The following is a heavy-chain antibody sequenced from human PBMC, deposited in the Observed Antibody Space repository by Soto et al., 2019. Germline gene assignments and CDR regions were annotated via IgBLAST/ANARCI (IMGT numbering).Heavy chain of an antibody. D-gene: IGHD5-18*01. CDR2: IYYSGST. J-gene: IGHJ4*02. V-gene: IGHV4-59*01. Sequence: PSETLSLTCTVSGGSISSYYWSWIRQPPGKGLEWIGYIYYSGSTNYNPSLKSRVTISVDTSKNQFSLKLSSVTAADTAVYYCASSKLGYSYGPGFDYRGQGTQGTVSS. CDR3: ASSKLGYSYGPGFDY. CDR1: GGSISSYY.